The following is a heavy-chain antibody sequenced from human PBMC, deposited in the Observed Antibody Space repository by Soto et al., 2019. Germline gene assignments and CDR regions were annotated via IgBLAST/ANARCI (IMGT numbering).Heavy chain of an antibody. V-gene: IGHV3-30-3*01. Sequence: GGSLRLSCAASGFTFSSYAMHWVRQAPGKGLEWVAVISYDGSNKYYADSVKGRFTISRDNSKNTLYLQMNSLRAEDTAVYYCARVPAAMTSLDYWGQGTLVTVSS. CDR3: ARVPAAMTSLDY. J-gene: IGHJ4*02. CDR1: GFTFSSYA. D-gene: IGHD2-2*01. CDR2: ISYDGSNK.